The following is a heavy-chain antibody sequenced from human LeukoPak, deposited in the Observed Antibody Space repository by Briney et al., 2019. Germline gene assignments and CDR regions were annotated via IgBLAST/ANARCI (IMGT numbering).Heavy chain of an antibody. CDR2: IYHSRST. V-gene: IGHV4-30-2*01. CDR3: ARVIVGAED. D-gene: IGHD1-26*01. Sequence: TSQTLSLTCTVSGGSFSSGGYYWSWIRQPPGKGLEWIGYIYHSRSTYYNPSLKSRVTISVDRSKNQFSLKLSSVTAADTAVYYCARVIVGAEDWGQGTLVTVSS. CDR1: GGSFSSGGYY. J-gene: IGHJ4*02.